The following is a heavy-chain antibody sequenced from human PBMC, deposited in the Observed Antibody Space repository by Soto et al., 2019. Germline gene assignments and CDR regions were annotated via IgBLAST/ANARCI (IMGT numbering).Heavy chain of an antibody. D-gene: IGHD2-15*01. Sequence: SVKVSCKASGGTFSSYAISWVRQAPGQGLEWMGGIIPIFGTANYAQKFQGRVTITADESTSTAYMELSSLRSEDTAVYYCARDQGYCSGGSCSNWFDPWGQGTLVSVSS. CDR2: IIPIFGTA. V-gene: IGHV1-69*13. CDR3: ARDQGYCSGGSCSNWFDP. J-gene: IGHJ5*02. CDR1: GGTFSSYA.